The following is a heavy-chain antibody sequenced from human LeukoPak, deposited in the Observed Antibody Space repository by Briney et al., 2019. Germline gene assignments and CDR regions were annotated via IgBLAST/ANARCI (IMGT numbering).Heavy chain of an antibody. Sequence: PGGSLRLSCAASGFTFSDYYMSWIRQAPGKGLEWVSYISSSSSYTNYADSVKGRFTISRDNAKNSLYLQMNSLRAEDTAVYYCARAKLWATVVNGAFDIWGQGTMVTVSS. CDR2: ISSSSSYT. J-gene: IGHJ3*02. CDR3: ARAKLWATVVNGAFDI. V-gene: IGHV3-11*05. D-gene: IGHD4-23*01. CDR1: GFTFSDYY.